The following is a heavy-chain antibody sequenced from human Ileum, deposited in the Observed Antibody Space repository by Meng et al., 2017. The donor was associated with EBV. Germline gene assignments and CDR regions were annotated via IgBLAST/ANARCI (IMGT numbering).Heavy chain of an antibody. V-gene: IGHV1-69*01. J-gene: IGHJ4*02. CDR2: IIPMFGAP. CDR3: ARESGRGYSSDY. D-gene: IGHD5-18*01. Sequence: QGHVEQSGAGVKKPGSSVKVSGKASGGTFRNSAISWVRQAPGQGLEWMGGIIPMFGAPDYAQRFQDRVTITADESTSTVYMELNSLRSEDTAVYYCARESGRGYSSDYWGQGTLVTVSS. CDR1: GGTFRNSA.